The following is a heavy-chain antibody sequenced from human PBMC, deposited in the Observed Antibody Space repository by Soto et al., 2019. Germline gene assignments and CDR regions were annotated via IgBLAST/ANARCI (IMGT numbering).Heavy chain of an antibody. Sequence: QVQLQESAQGLLNPSKPLSLPCPAPGAPITSGDNYWVWFPKPPGRGLEWIGYIYYSGGTYYNPSLKSRVTISVDTSKNQFSLKLSSVTAADTAVYYCARLVQLLQGRWFDPWGQGTLVTVSS. D-gene: IGHD2-15*01. CDR2: IYYSGGT. CDR3: ARLVQLLQGRWFDP. CDR1: GAPITSGDNY. J-gene: IGHJ5*02. V-gene: IGHV4-30-4*01.